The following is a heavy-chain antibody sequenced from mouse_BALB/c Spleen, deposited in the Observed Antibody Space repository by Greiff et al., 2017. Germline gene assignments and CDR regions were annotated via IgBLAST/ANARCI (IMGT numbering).Heavy chain of an antibody. V-gene: IGHV5-12-1*01. CDR1: GFAFSSYD. CDR3: ARRYGSSYVPCDY. Sequence: EVKLMESGGGLVKPGGSLKLSCAASGFAFSSYDMSWVRQTPEKRLEWVAYISSGGGSTYYPDTVKGRFTISRDNAKNTLYLQMSSLKSEDTAMYYCARRYGSSYVPCDYWGQGTTLTVSS. J-gene: IGHJ2*01. D-gene: IGHD1-1*01. CDR2: ISSGGGST.